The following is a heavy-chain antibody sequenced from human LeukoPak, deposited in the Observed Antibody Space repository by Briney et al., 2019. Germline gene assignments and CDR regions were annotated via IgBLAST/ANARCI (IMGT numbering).Heavy chain of an antibody. J-gene: IGHJ4*02. CDR1: GGSISTSNYY. D-gene: IGHD1-26*01. CDR2: IFYSGST. V-gene: IGHV4-39*07. Sequence: KPSETLSLTCTVSGGSISTSNYYWGWIRQPPGKGLEWIGNIFYSGSTYYSPSLRSRVTISVDTSKNQFSLKLSSVTAADTAVYYCARVEWELLSSHFDYWGQGTLVTVSS. CDR3: ARVEWELLSSHFDY.